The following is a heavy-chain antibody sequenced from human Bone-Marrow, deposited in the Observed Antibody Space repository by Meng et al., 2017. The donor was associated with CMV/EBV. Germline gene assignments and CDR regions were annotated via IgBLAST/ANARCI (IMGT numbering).Heavy chain of an antibody. D-gene: IGHD3-16*01. CDR3: VKDRGEVSLDC. Sequence: ASVKVSCKGSGYTFTAYYIHWVRQAPGQGLEWMGWINPNGGGTNYAQKFQGGVTMTRDTSINTAYMELSRLKSDDTAVYYCVKDRGEVSLDCLGQGTLVTVSS. CDR2: INPNGGGT. J-gene: IGHJ4*02. V-gene: IGHV1-2*02. CDR1: GYTFTAYY.